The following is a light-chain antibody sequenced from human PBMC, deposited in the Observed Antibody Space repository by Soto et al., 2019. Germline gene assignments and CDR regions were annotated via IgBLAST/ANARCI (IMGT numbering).Light chain of an antibody. V-gene: IGLV2-14*03. CDR3: SSYTSTNTSVV. CDR1: SSDVGGCNC. Sequence: QAASVSGSPGQSITISCTGTSSDVGGCNCVSWYQQHPGKAPKLMIYDVSNRPSGVSDRFSGTKSGNMASLTISGLQAEDEADFYCSSYTSTNTSVVFGGGTKLTVL. CDR2: DVS. J-gene: IGLJ2*01.